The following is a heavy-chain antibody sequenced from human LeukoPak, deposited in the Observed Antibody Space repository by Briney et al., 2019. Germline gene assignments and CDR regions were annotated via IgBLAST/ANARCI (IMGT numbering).Heavy chain of an antibody. V-gene: IGHV1-8*01. D-gene: IGHD3-22*01. CDR2: MNPNSGNT. J-gene: IGHJ6*02. Sequence: ASVKVSCKASGYTFTSYDINWVRQATGQGLEWMGWMNPNSGNTGYAQKFQGRVTMTRNTSISTAYMELSNLRSEDTAVYYCARDPSGYTHYYYYYYGMDVWGQGTTVTVSS. CDR3: ARDPSGYTHYYYYYYGMDV. CDR1: GYTFTSYD.